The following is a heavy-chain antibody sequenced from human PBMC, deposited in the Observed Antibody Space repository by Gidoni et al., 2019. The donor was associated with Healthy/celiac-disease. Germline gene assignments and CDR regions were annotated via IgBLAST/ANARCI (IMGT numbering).Heavy chain of an antibody. J-gene: IGHJ4*02. CDR3: ARIPPYCGGDCYFDY. D-gene: IGHD2-21*02. CDR2: IFSNDEK. V-gene: IGHV2-26*01. CDR1: GFSLSNARMG. Sequence: QFTLKESGPVLRPPTDTLTLTCTGCGFSLSNARMGVSWIRQPPGKALEGLAHIFSNDEKSYSTSMKSRLTISKVTSNSQVGLTMTNMDTVDTATYYCARIPPYCGGDCYFDYWGQGTLVTVSS.